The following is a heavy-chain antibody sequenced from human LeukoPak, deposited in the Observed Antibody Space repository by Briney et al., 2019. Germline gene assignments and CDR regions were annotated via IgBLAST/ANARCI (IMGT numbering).Heavy chain of an antibody. CDR1: GGSISGSSYY. J-gene: IGHJ4*02. CDR3: ARQGSAYYFDF. Sequence: PSETLSLTCTVSGGSISGSSYYWGWIRQPRGKELQWIASVYYSGRTNYSPSLKSRVTISVDTSEKQFSLQLNSVTAADTAVYYCARQGSAYYFDFWGQGLLVTVSS. D-gene: IGHD2-15*01. CDR2: VYYSGRT. V-gene: IGHV4-39*01.